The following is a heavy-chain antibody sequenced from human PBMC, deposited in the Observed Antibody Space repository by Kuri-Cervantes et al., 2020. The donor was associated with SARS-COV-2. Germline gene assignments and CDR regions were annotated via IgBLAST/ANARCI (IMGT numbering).Heavy chain of an antibody. D-gene: IGHD5-24*01. J-gene: IGHJ5*02. V-gene: IGHV3-30*03. CDR1: GFSFSSYG. Sequence: GGSLRLSCAASGFSFSSYGMSWVRQAPGKGLAWVAVISYDGSNKYYADSVKGRFTISRDNSKNTLYLQMNSLRAEDTAVYYCARLDGYIEHWGQGTLVTVSS. CDR3: ARLDGYIEH. CDR2: ISYDGSNK.